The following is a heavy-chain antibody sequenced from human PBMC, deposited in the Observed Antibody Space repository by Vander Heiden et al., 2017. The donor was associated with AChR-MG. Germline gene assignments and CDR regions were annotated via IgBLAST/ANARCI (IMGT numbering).Heavy chain of an antibody. CDR1: GFTFSSYG. D-gene: IGHD6-19*01. CDR3: AREVAVAGTDWFDP. Sequence: QVQLVESGGGVVQPGRSLRLSCAASGFTFSSYGMHWVRQAPGKGLEWVAVIWYDGSNKYYADSVKGRFTISRDNSKNTLYLQMNSLRDEDTAVYYCAREVAVAGTDWFDPWGQGTLVTVSS. CDR2: IWYDGSNK. J-gene: IGHJ5*02. V-gene: IGHV3-33*01.